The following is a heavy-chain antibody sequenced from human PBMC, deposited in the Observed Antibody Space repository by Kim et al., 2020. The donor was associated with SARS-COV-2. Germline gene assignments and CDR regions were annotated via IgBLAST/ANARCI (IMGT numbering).Heavy chain of an antibody. V-gene: IGHV4-4*07. Sequence: SETLSLTCTVSGGSISSYYWSWIRQPAGKGLEWIGRIYTSGSTNYNPSLKSRVTMSVDTSKNQFSLKLSSVMAADTAVYYCAGDEGSIAARTWGTKYWYFDHWGRGTLVTVSS. CDR1: GGSISSYY. CDR3: AGDEGSIAARTWGTKYWYFDH. D-gene: IGHD6-6*01. CDR2: IYTSGST. J-gene: IGHJ2*01.